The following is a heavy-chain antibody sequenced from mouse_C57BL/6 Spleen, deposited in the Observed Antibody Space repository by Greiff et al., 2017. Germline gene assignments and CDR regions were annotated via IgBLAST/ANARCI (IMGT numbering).Heavy chain of an antibody. V-gene: IGHV2-3*01. D-gene: IGHD2-3*01. CDR3: AGVYDPYAMDY. CDR2: IWGDGST. Sequence: QVQLKESGPGLVAPSQSLSITCTVSGFSFTSYGVSWVSQPPGKGLEWLGVIWGDGSTNYHSALISRLSISKDNSKSQVFLRLNSLQTDDTSTYYCAGVYDPYAMDYWGQGTSVTVSS. J-gene: IGHJ4*01. CDR1: GFSFTSYG.